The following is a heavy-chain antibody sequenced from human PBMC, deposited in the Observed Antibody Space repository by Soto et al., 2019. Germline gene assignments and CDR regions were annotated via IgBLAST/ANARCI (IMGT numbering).Heavy chain of an antibody. CDR3: AYGSRKRVDY. CDR1: GYTFTPHY. Sequence: ASMKGSCQASGYTFTPHYMHLGRQAPGQGLEWMGIINPSGGSTSYAQKFQGRVTMTRDTSTSTVYMELSSLRSEDTAVYYCAYGSRKRVDYWGQGTLVTVSS. V-gene: IGHV1-46*01. J-gene: IGHJ4*02. D-gene: IGHD3-10*01. CDR2: INPSGGST.